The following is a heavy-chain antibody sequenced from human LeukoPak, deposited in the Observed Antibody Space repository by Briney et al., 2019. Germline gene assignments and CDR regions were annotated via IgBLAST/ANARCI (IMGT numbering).Heavy chain of an antibody. CDR2: IYYSGST. Sequence: SETLSLTCAVYGGSFSGYYWSWIRQPPGKGLEWIGYIYYSGSTNYNPSLKSRVTISVDTSKNQFSLKLSSVTAADTAVYYCARGGGAYYDFWSGYYPLDYWGQGTLVTVSS. J-gene: IGHJ4*02. D-gene: IGHD3-3*01. V-gene: IGHV4-59*01. CDR3: ARGGGAYYDFWSGYYPLDY. CDR1: GGSFSGYY.